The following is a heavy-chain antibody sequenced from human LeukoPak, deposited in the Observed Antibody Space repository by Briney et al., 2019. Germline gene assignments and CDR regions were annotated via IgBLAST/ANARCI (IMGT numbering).Heavy chain of an antibody. V-gene: IGHV1-69*05. D-gene: IGHD2-2*01. J-gene: IGHJ5*02. CDR2: IIPIFGTA. CDR1: GGTFSSYA. CDR3: ARGGYCSSTSCYWWFDP. Sequence: SVKVSCKASGGTFSSYAISWVRQAPGQGLEWMGGIIPIFGTANYAQKFQGRATITTDESTSTAYMELSSLRSEDTAVYYCARGGYCSSTSCYWWFDPWGQGTLVTVSS.